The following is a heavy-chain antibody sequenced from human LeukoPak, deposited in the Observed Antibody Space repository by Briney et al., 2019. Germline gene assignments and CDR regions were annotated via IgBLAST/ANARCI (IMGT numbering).Heavy chain of an antibody. CDR1: GGSISRYY. J-gene: IGHJ4*02. CDR3: ARRRGVGATLFDY. Sequence: SETLSLTCTVSGGSISRYYWSWTRQPPGKGLEWIGYIYYSGSTNYNPSLKSRGTISVDTSKNQFKLRSVTAADTAEYYCARRRGVGATLFDYWGQGTLVTVSS. V-gene: IGHV4-59*01. CDR2: IYYSGST. D-gene: IGHD1-26*01.